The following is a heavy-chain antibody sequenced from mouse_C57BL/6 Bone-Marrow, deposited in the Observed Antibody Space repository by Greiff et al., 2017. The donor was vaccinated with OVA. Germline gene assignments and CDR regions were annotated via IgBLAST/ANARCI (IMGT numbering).Heavy chain of an antibody. CDR1: GYTFTDYY. Sequence: EVKLQESGPVLVKPGASVKMSCKASGYTFTDYYMNWVKQSPGKSLEWIGVINPYNGGTSYNQKFKGKATLTVDKSSSTAYMELNSLTSEDSAVYYWARDDGYWYFDVWGTGTTVTVSS. D-gene: IGHD2-3*01. J-gene: IGHJ1*03. CDR3: ARDDGYWYFDV. V-gene: IGHV1-19*01. CDR2: INPYNGGT.